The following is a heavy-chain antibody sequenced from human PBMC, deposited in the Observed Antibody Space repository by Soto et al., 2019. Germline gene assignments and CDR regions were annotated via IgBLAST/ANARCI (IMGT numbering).Heavy chain of an antibody. CDR2: ISGFNGNT. CDR1: GYTFNFYG. CDR3: ARIGVSSGHESPDFDS. Sequence: GASVKVSCKASGYTFNFYGITWVRQAPGQGLEWMGWISGFNGNTNYAADLQGRVTMTTDTSTSTAYMELRGLRSDDTAVYYCARIGVSSGHESPDFDSWGLGTLVTVSS. V-gene: IGHV1-18*01. J-gene: IGHJ4*02. D-gene: IGHD3-16*01.